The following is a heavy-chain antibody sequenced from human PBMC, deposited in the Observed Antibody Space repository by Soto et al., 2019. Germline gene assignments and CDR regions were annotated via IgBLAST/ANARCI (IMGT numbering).Heavy chain of an antibody. CDR3: ARHSPRGLRFLEWSPQYYYYYMDV. CDR2: IYPSDSNT. J-gene: IGHJ6*03. V-gene: IGHV5-51*01. CDR1: GYSFTTNW. D-gene: IGHD3-3*01. Sequence: PGESLKISCQGSGYSFTTNWITWVRRMPGKGLEWMGIIYPSDSNTRYSPSFQGQVTISVDKSISTAYLQWSSLKASDTAMYYCARHSPRGLRFLEWSPQYYYYYMDVWGKGTRVTVSS.